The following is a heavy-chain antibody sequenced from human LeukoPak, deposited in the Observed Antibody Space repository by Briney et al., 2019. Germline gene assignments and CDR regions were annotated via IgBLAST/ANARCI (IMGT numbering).Heavy chain of an antibody. CDR2: IYHSGST. CDR1: GGSISSSNW. V-gene: IGHV4-4*02. CDR3: ARAYYYDSSGYLYYFDY. J-gene: IGHJ4*02. Sequence: SGTLSLTCAVSGGSISSSNWWSWVRQPPGKGLEWIGEIYHSGSTNYNPSLKSRVTISVDKSISTAYLQWSSLKASDTAMYYCARAYYYDSSGYLYYFDYWGQGTLVTVSS. D-gene: IGHD3-22*01.